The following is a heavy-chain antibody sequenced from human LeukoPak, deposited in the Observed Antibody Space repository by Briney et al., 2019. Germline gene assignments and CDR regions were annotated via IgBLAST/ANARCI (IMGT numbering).Heavy chain of an antibody. V-gene: IGHV4-61*08. D-gene: IGHD6-6*01. CDR1: GGSISSGGYY. J-gene: IGHJ5*02. CDR2: IYYSGST. CDR3: VRLTYSRSSLSWFDP. Sequence: SETLSLTCTVSGGSISSGGYYWSWIRQHPGKGLEWIGYIYYSGSTNYNPSLKSRVTISIDTSKNQFSLKLSSVTAADTAVYYCVRLTYSRSSLSWFDPWGQGTLVTVSS.